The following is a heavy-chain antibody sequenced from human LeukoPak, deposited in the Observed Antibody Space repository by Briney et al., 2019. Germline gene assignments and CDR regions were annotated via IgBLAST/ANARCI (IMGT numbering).Heavy chain of an antibody. Sequence: GSLRLSCAASGFNFSSYGMDWVRQAPGQGLEWVAVIRYDGSNKYYADSVKGRFTISRDNSKNTLYLQMNSLRAEDTAVYYCAKDLETYYYGSGRRDYWGQGTLVTVSS. J-gene: IGHJ4*02. V-gene: IGHV3-30*02. D-gene: IGHD3-10*01. CDR3: AKDLETYYYGSGRRDY. CDR1: GFNFSSYG. CDR2: IRYDGSNK.